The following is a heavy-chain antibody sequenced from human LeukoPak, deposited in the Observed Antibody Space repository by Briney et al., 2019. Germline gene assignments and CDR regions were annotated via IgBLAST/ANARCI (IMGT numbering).Heavy chain of an antibody. CDR2: ISGSGGST. V-gene: IGHV3-23*01. CDR1: GFTFSNYN. Sequence: GGSLRLSCAASGFTFSNYNMNWVRQAPGKGLEWVSTISGSGGSTYYADSVKGRFTISRDNSKNTLYLQMNSLRAEDTAVYYCASQGVPPDSSGYFRYWGQGTLVTVSS. CDR3: ASQGVPPDSSGYFRY. J-gene: IGHJ4*02. D-gene: IGHD3-22*01.